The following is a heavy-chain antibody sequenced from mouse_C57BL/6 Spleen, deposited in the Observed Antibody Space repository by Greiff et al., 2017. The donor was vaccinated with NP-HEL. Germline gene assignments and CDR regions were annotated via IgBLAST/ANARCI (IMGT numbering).Heavy chain of an antibody. CDR2: INYDGSGT. CDR1: GFTFSDYY. Sequence: DVLLLQPEAGLVQPGSSMKLSCTASGFTFSDYYMPWVRQVPEKGLEWVANINYDGSGTYYLAPLKSRFILSGDNAKNILNLQMGKQKAEDTATYYCAREGGYYVDYWGQGTTLTVSS. V-gene: IGHV5-16*01. J-gene: IGHJ2*01. CDR3: AREGGYYVDY.